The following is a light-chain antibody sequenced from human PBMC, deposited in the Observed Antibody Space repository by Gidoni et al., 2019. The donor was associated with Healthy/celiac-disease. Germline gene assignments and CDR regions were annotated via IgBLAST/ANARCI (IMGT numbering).Light chain of an antibody. J-gene: IGKJ1*01. V-gene: IGKV1-5*03. CDR1: QSISSW. Sequence: TSTCRASQSISSWLAWYQQKPGKAPNLLIYKASSLESGVPSRFSGSGSGTEFTLTISSLQPDDFATYYCQQYNSYSRRTFGQGTKVEIK. CDR2: KAS. CDR3: QQYNSYSRRT.